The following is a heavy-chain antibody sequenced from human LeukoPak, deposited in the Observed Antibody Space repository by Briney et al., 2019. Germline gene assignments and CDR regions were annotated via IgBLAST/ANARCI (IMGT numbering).Heavy chain of an antibody. V-gene: IGHV4-34*01. CDR2: INHSGST. D-gene: IGHD3-22*01. CDR3: ARDTYYYDSSGYTRRFDP. CDR1: GGSISGYY. Sequence: SETLSLTCAVYGGSISGYYWSWIRQPPGKGLEWIGEINHSGSTNYNPSLKSRVTISVNTSKNQFSLKLSSVTAADTAVYYCARDTYYYDSSGYTRRFDPWGQGTLVTVSS. J-gene: IGHJ5*02.